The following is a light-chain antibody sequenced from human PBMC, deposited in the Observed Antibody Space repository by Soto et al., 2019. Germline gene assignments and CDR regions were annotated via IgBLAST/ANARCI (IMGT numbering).Light chain of an antibody. CDR1: QSLLHRNGYNY. J-gene: IGKJ3*01. Sequence: DIVMTQSPLSLPVTPGAPAALSCRSNQSLLHRNGYNYLDWYLQKPGQSPQLLIYLGSHRASGVPDRFSGSGSGTDFTLKISRVEAEDVGVYYCMEALQTPFTFGPGTKVDIK. V-gene: IGKV2-28*01. CDR2: LGS. CDR3: MEALQTPFT.